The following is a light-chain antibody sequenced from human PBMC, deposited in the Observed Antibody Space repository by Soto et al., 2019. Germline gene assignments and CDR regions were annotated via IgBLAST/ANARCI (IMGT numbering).Light chain of an antibody. J-gene: IGKJ4*01. V-gene: IGKV1D-12*01. CDR3: QQSDTFPAT. CDR2: SAS. CDR1: QGIRSW. Sequence: DIQMTQSPSSVSASVGDRVTITCRASQGIRSWLAWYQQKPGKAPKLLISSASTLQSGVPSRFSGSGSGTDFTLTLSGLQPEDFATCYCQQSDTFPATFGGGTRVEIK.